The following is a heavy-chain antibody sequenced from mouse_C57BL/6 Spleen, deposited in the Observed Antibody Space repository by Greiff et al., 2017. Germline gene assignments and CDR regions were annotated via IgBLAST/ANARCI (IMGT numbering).Heavy chain of an antibody. CDR2: IWSGGST. Sequence: VQLQQSGPGLVQPSQSLSITCTVSGFSLTSYGVHWVRQSPGKGLEWLGVIWSGGSTDYNAAFISRLSISKDTSKSQVFFKMNSLQADDTAIYYCATLWLRRGNYAMDYWGQGTSVTVSS. CDR1: GFSLTSYG. V-gene: IGHV2-2*01. D-gene: IGHD2-2*01. CDR3: ATLWLRRGNYAMDY. J-gene: IGHJ4*01.